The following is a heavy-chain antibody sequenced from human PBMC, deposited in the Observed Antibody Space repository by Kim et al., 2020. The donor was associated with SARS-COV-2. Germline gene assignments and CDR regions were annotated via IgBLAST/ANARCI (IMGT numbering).Heavy chain of an antibody. J-gene: IGHJ4*02. V-gene: IGHV3-11*06. CDR3: ARGPLVVVIARYFDY. D-gene: IGHD2-21*01. Sequence: SVKGRFTISRDNAKNSLYLQMNSLRAEDTAVYYCARGPLVVVIARYFDYWGQGTLVTVSS.